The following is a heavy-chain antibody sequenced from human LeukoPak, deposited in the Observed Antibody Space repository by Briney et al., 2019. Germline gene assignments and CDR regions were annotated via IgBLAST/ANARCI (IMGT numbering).Heavy chain of an antibody. CDR3: ARDPTRAFDI. CDR1: GGSISSYY. J-gene: IGHJ3*02. CDR2: INHSGST. D-gene: IGHD4-17*01. V-gene: IGHV4-34*01. Sequence: PSETLSLTCTVSGGSISSYYWSWIRQPPGKGLEWIGEINHSGSTNYNPSLESRVTISVDTSKNQFSLKLSSVTAADTAVYYCARDPTRAFDIWGQGTMVAVSS.